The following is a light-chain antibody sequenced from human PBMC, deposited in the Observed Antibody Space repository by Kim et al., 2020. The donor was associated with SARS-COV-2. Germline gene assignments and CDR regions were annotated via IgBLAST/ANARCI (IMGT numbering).Light chain of an antibody. Sequence: ALGQTVRITCQGDSLRSDYASWYQQKPGQAHVRVIYGKNNRPSGIPDRFSGSSSGNTASLTITGAQAEDEADYYCNSRDSSGNHLVFGGGTQLTVL. CDR2: GKN. J-gene: IGLJ3*02. V-gene: IGLV3-19*01. CDR3: NSRDSSGNHLV. CDR1: SLRSDY.